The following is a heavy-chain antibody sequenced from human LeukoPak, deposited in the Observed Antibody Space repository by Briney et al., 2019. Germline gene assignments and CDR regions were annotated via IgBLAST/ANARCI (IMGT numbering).Heavy chain of an antibody. CDR2: TYYRFKWYS. V-gene: IGHV6-1*01. D-gene: IGHD4-23*01. CDR3: ARESDGGNLH. CDR1: GDSVSTSIVD. Sequence: SQTLSPTCDISGDSVSTSIVDWNWIRQSPSRGLEWLGRTYYRFKWYSEYAVSVKSRITITPDTSKNQFSLQLNSVTPEDTAVYYCARESDGGNLHWGQGTLVTVSS. J-gene: IGHJ4*02.